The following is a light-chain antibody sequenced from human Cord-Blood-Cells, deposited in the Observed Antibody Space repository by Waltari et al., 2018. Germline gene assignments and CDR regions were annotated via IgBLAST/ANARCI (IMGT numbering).Light chain of an antibody. V-gene: IGKV2-28*01. Sequence: DILMTQSPLPLPVTPGEPASISFMSTQSLLHSNGYHYVDWYLQKPGQSQQLLISVGSNRASGVPDRCSGSGSGTDFTLKISRVEAEDVGVYYCMQALQTPYSFGQGTKLEIK. CDR2: VGS. CDR1: QSLLHSNGYHY. CDR3: MQALQTPYS. J-gene: IGKJ2*03.